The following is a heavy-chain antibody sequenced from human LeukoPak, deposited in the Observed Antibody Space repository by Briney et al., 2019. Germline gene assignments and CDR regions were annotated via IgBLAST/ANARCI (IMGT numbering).Heavy chain of an antibody. Sequence: GSLRLSCAASGFTFSSYAMSWIRQPPGKGLEWIGEINHSGSTNYNPSLKSRVTISVDTSKNQFSLKLSSVTAADTAVYYCARARRIAAAGRLGFVYWGQGTLVTVSS. CDR2: INHSGST. V-gene: IGHV4-34*01. CDR1: GFTFSSYA. D-gene: IGHD6-13*01. CDR3: ARARRIAAAGRLGFVY. J-gene: IGHJ4*02.